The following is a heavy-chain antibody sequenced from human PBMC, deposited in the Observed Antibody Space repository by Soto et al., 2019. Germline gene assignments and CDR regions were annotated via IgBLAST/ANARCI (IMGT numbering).Heavy chain of an antibody. Sequence: PGESLKISCSGSEYTFTTYWIAWVRQTPWKGLEWMGIIYPDDSDTRYSPSFQGQVTMSADKSIATAYLQWSSLKASDTAMYYCARHVRDEDSVRYFDYWGQGTLVTVSS. J-gene: IGHJ4*02. V-gene: IGHV5-51*01. CDR1: EYTFTTYW. CDR3: ARHVRDEDSVRYFDY. D-gene: IGHD2-8*01. CDR2: IYPDDSDT.